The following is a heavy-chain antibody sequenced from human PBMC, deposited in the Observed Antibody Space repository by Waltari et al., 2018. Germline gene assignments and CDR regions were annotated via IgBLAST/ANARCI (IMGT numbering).Heavy chain of an antibody. CDR3: ARATVTKGSLDY. CDR1: GFTFSSYG. D-gene: IGHD4-4*01. V-gene: IGHV3-33*01. CDR2: IWYDGSNK. J-gene: IGHJ4*02. Sequence: QVQLVESGGGVVQPGRSLRLSCAASGFTFSSYGMHWVRQAPGKGLEWVAVIWYDGSNKYYADSVKGRFTISRDNSKNTLYLQMNSLRAEDTAVYYCARATVTKGSLDYWGQGTLVTVSS.